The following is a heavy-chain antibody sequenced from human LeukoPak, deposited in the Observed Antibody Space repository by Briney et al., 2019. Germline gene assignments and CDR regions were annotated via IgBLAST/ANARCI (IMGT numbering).Heavy chain of an antibody. CDR1: GFTFSSYS. D-gene: IGHD4-17*01. J-gene: IGHJ3*02. V-gene: IGHV3-48*02. CDR2: ISSSSSTI. Sequence: GGSLRLSCAASGFTFSSYSMNWVRQAPGKGLEWVSHISSSSSTIYYADSVKGRFTISRDNAKNSLYLQMSSLRDEDTAVYYCARDRGYGDYVGAFDIWGQGTMVTVSS. CDR3: ARDRGYGDYVGAFDI.